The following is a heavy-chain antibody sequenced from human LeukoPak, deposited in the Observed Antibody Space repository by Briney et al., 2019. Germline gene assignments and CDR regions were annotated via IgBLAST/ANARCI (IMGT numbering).Heavy chain of an antibody. CDR3: ARPNYYGSGSYYH. V-gene: IGHV3-21*01. CDR2: ISSSSSYI. Sequence: GGSLRLSCAASGFTFSSYAMHWVRQAPGKGLEWVSSISSSSSYIYYADSVKGRFTISRDNAKNSLYLQMNSLRAEDTAVYYCARPNYYGSGSYYHWGQGTLVTVSS. CDR1: GFTFSSYA. D-gene: IGHD3-10*01. J-gene: IGHJ4*02.